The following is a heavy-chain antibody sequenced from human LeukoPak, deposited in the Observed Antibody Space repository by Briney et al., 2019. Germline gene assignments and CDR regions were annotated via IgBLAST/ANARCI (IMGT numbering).Heavy chain of an antibody. CDR2: ISWNSGSI. J-gene: IGHJ6*02. Sequence: PGRSLRLSCAASGFTFDDYAMHWVRQAPGKGLEWVSGISWNSGSIGYADSVKGRFTISRDNAKNSLYLQMNSLRAEDTALYYCAKDFGVGYGMDVWGQGTTVTVSS. CDR3: AKDFGVGYGMDV. D-gene: IGHD3-3*01. CDR1: GFTFDDYA. V-gene: IGHV3-9*01.